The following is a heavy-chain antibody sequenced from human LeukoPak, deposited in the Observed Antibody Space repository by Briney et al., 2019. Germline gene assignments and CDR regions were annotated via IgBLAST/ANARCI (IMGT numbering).Heavy chain of an antibody. CDR1: GDSISGYY. CDR3: ARRGIGSSWVLDP. CDR2: IHYSGST. D-gene: IGHD3-10*01. Sequence: SETLSLTCTVTGDSISGYYWSWIRQPPGKGLEWIGFIHYSGSTDYNPSLKSRVTISVDTPKNQFSLKLNSVTAADTAVYFCARRGIGSSWVLDPWGQGTLVTVSS. V-gene: IGHV4-59*01. J-gene: IGHJ5*02.